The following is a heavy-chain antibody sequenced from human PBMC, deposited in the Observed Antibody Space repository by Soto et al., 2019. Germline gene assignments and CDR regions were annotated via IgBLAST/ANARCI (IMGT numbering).Heavy chain of an antibody. V-gene: IGHV4-4*02. CDR2: IYHSGST. CDR1: GGSISSSNW. Sequence: PSEXLSLTCAVSGGSISSSNWWNWVRQPPGKGLEWIGEIYHSGSTNYNPSLKSRVIISVDKSKNQFSLKLSSVTAADTAVYYCAXVFTPNIAAAGTFDSWGQGTLVTVSS. CDR3: AXVFTPNIAAAGTFDS. D-gene: IGHD6-13*01. J-gene: IGHJ4*02.